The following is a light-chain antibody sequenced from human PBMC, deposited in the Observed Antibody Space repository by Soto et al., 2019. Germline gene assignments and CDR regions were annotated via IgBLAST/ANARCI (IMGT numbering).Light chain of an antibody. CDR1: SSNIGAGYD. CDR3: QSYDSSLRLAV. CDR2: VSR. J-gene: IGLJ3*02. V-gene: IGLV1-40*01. Sequence: QSVLTQPPSVSGAQGQRVTISCSGSSSNIGAGYDVHWYQQLPGTAPRLLIYVSRNRPSGVPDRFSGSKSGTSASLAITGLQTDDEADYYCQSYDSSLRLAVFGGGTKVTVL.